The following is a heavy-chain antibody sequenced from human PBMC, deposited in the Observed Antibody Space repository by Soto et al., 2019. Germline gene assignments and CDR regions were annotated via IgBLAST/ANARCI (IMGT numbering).Heavy chain of an antibody. Sequence: PSDTLSLTCTVSGGSISSGGYYWSWIRQHPGKGLEWIGYIYYSGSTYYNPSLKSRVTISVDTSKNQFSLKLSSVTAADTAVYYCARTYYYDSSGYYVDYWGQGTLVTVSS. CDR1: GGSISSGGYY. CDR3: ARTYYYDSSGYYVDY. J-gene: IGHJ4*02. D-gene: IGHD3-22*01. V-gene: IGHV4-31*02. CDR2: IYYSGST.